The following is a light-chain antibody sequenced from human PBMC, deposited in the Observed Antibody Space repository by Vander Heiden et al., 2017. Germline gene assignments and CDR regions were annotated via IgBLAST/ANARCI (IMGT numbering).Light chain of an antibody. V-gene: IGKV1-33*01. J-gene: IGKJ4*01. Sequence: DIQMTQSPSSLSASVGDRVTITCQASQDISNYLNWYQQKPGKAPKLLIYDASNLETGGPSRFSGGGSGTDFTFTISSLHPEDIATYYCQQDDNLPLTFGGATKVEIK. CDR2: DAS. CDR1: QDISNY. CDR3: QQDDNLPLT.